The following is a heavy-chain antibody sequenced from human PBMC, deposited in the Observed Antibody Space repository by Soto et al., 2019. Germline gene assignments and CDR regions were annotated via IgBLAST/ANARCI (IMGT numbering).Heavy chain of an antibody. J-gene: IGHJ6*02. CDR3: ASWIAAAGDYYYYGMDV. Sequence: SETLSLTCTVSGGSISSSSYYWGWSRQPPVKGLEWIGSIYYSGSTYYNPSLKSRVTISVDTSKNQFSLKLSSVTAADTAVYYCASWIAAAGDYYYYGMDVWGQGTKVTVS. D-gene: IGHD6-13*01. CDR1: GGSISSSSYY. CDR2: IYYSGST. V-gene: IGHV4-39*01.